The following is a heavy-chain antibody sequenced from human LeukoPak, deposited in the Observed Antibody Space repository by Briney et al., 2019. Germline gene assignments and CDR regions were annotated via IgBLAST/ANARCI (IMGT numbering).Heavy chain of an antibody. CDR2: INHDGSEK. CDR3: ARCSNAVCTLGMDV. D-gene: IGHD2-8*01. Sequence: GSLRLSCAASGFRLSDYWMSWVSQAPGKGLEWVTNINHDGSEKYYVDSARGRFTISRDNAKHSLHLEMNSLRAEDTAVYYCARCSNAVCTLGMDVWGQGTTVTVSS. CDR1: GFRLSDYW. V-gene: IGHV3-7*03. J-gene: IGHJ6*02.